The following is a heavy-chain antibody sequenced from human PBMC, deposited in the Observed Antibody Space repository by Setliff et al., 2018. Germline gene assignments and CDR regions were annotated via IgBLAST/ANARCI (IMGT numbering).Heavy chain of an antibody. Sequence: SETLSLTCTVSGGSISSYYWSWIRQPPGKGLEWIGYICYSGSTNYNPSLKSRVTISVDTSKNQFSLKLSSVTAADTAVYYCARGPPYYDILTGFDYYYSGMDVWGQGTTVTVSS. J-gene: IGHJ6*02. CDR2: ICYSGST. CDR3: ARGPPYYDILTGFDYYYSGMDV. CDR1: GGSISSYY. D-gene: IGHD3-9*01. V-gene: IGHV4-59*01.